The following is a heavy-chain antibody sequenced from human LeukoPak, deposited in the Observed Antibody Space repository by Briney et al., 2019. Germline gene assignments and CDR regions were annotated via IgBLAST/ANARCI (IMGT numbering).Heavy chain of an antibody. CDR1: GGSISSGGYY. CDR2: IYYSGST. D-gene: IGHD1-1*01. Sequence: SQTLSLTCTVSGGSISSGGYYWSWIRQHPGKGLEWNGYIYYSGSTYYNPSLKSRVTISVDTSKNQFSLKLSSVTAADTAMYYCARGPGQLVEDYWGQGTLVTVSS. CDR3: ARGPGQLVEDY. V-gene: IGHV4-31*03. J-gene: IGHJ4*02.